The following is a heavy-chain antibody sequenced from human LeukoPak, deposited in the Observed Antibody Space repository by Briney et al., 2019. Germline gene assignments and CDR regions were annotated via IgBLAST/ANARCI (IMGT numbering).Heavy chain of an antibody. D-gene: IGHD5-18*01. CDR3: AKDLTTDTAMVGGFDY. J-gene: IGHJ4*02. Sequence: GGSLRLSCAASGFTFSSFAMHWVRQAPGKGLEWMAFIRYDGTNKYYADSVKGRFTISRDNSKNTLYLQMNSLRAEDTAVYYCAKDLTTDTAMVGGFDYWGQGTLVTVSS. V-gene: IGHV3-30*02. CDR1: GFTFSSFA. CDR2: IRYDGTNK.